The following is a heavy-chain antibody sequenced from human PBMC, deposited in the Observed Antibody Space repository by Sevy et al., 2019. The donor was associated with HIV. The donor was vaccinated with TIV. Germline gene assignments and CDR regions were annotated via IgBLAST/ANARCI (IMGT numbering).Heavy chain of an antibody. CDR3: ATTKDYYDSSGYPFDY. CDR1: GYTLSQLS. D-gene: IGHD3-22*01. J-gene: IGHJ4*02. CDR2: FDPEDGRT. V-gene: IGHV1-24*01. Sequence: ASVKVSCKVSGYTLSQLSMHWVRQAPGKGLEWVGTFDPEDGRTIYAQKFQGRVTMTEDTSTDTAYMELISLNSEDTAVYYCATTKDYYDSSGYPFDYWGQGTQVTVSS.